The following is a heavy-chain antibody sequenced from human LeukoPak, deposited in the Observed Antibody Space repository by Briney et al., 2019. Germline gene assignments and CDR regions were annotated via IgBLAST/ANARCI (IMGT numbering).Heavy chain of an antibody. CDR3: AREIKNRITIFGVASWFDY. V-gene: IGHV1-2*02. D-gene: IGHD3-3*01. CDR2: INPNSGGT. J-gene: IGHJ4*02. CDR1: GYTFAGYY. Sequence: ASVKVSCKASGYTFAGYYMHWARHAPGQGLEWMGWINPNSGGTNYAQKFQGRVTMTRDSSISTAYMELSRLRSDDTAVYYCAREIKNRITIFGVASWFDYWGQGTLVTVSS.